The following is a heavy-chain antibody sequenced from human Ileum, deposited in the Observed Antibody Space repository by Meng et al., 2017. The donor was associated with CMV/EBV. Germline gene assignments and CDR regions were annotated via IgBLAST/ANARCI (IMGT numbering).Heavy chain of an antibody. D-gene: IGHD3-10*01. CDR3: ARAAARGVPVDL. CDR1: GGSLTSYY. CDR2: IHPTGTT. Sequence: QLQLQEPGPRPLQPSETLSLTCTVTGGSLTSYYWTWIRQPAGKGLEWIGRIHPTGTTDDNPSLRSRVSMSLDKSKNQFSLKLTSVTAADTAVYYCARAAARGVPVDLWGQGTLVTVSS. V-gene: IGHV4-4*07. J-gene: IGHJ5*02.